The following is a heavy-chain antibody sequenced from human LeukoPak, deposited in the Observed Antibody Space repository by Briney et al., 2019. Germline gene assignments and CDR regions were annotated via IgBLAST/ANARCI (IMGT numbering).Heavy chain of an antibody. CDR3: ARRGYYYDSGVYYYYFDY. D-gene: IGHD3-22*01. CDR1: GYSFTSYW. Sequence: GESLKISCKGSGYSFTSYWLGWVRQMPGKGLEWMGLIYPGDSGTRYSPSFQGQVTISADRSISTAYLQWSSLKASDTAMYYCARRGYYYDSGVYYYYFDYWGQGTLVTVSS. J-gene: IGHJ4*02. CDR2: IYPGDSGT. V-gene: IGHV5-51*01.